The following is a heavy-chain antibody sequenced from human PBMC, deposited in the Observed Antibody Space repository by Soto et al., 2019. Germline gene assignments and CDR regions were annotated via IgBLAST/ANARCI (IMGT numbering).Heavy chain of an antibody. V-gene: IGHV3-73*02. CDR2: IRSKANSYAT. D-gene: IGHD6-19*01. CDR3: TAQGIAVAGTGGSY. Sequence: EVQLVESGGGLVQPGGSLKLSCAASGFTFSGSAMYWVRQASGKGLEWVGRIRSKANSYATAYAASVKGRFTISRDDSKNTAYLQMNSLKTEDTAVYYCTAQGIAVAGTGGSYWGQGTLVTVSS. CDR1: GFTFSGSA. J-gene: IGHJ4*02.